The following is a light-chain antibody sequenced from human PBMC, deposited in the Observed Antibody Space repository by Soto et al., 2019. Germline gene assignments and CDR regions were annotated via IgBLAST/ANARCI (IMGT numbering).Light chain of an antibody. J-gene: IGKJ2*01. V-gene: IGKV3-15*01. Sequence: EIVMTQSPATLSVSPGERATLSCRASQSVSSNLAWYQQKPGQAPRLLIYGASTRATGIPAGFSGSGSGTDFTLTIISLQSEDFAVYYCQQYNNWPGRTFGQGTKLESK. CDR2: GAS. CDR3: QQYNNWPGRT. CDR1: QSVSSN.